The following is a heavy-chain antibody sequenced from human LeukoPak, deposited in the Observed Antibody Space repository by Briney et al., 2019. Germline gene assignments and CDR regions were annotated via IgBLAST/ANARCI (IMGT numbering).Heavy chain of an antibody. Sequence: GGSLRLSCAASGFTFSHYAMSWARQAPGKGLEWISAITDSGGDTYYADSVKGRFTVSRDNSKSTLDLQMNSLRAEDTAVYYCAKGSAAARPYYFDFWGQGTLVTVSS. CDR2: ITDSGGDT. D-gene: IGHD6-6*01. CDR3: AKGSAAARPYYFDF. V-gene: IGHV3-23*01. CDR1: GFTFSHYA. J-gene: IGHJ4*02.